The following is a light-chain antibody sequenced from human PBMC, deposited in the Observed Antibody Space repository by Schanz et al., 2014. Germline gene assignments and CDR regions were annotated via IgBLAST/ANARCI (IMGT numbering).Light chain of an antibody. Sequence: DIVMTQSPDSLAVSLGERATINCKSSQSLLYTSNNRNHLAWYQQKAGQPPKLLIYWASTRESGVPDRFSGSGSGTDFTLTISSLQAEDVAVYYCQQYYSAPRTFGRGTQVEIK. V-gene: IGKV4-1*01. CDR3: QQYYSAPRT. CDR2: WAS. CDR1: QSLLYTSNNRNH. J-gene: IGKJ1*01.